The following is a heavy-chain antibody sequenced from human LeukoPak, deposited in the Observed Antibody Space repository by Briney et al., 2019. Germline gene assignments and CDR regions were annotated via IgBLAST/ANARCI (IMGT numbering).Heavy chain of an antibody. CDR3: ARGGYSGLSWFAP. CDR1: GGSISSGGYS. D-gene: IGHD5-12*01. Sequence: SETLSLTCAVSGGSISSGGYSWSWIRQPPGKGLEWIGYIYHSGRTYYNPSLKSRVTISVDRSKNQFSLKLSSVTAAATAVYYCARGGYSGLSWFAPWGQGTLVTVSS. CDR2: IYHSGRT. J-gene: IGHJ5*02. V-gene: IGHV4-30-2*01.